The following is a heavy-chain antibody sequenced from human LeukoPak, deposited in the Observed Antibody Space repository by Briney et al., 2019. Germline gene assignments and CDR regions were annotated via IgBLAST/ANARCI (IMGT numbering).Heavy chain of an antibody. CDR3: ARRGSSGDYSVY. Sequence: GGSLRLSCAASGFTFSSYWMHWVRQAPGRGLVWVSRINSDGTSTIYADSVEGRFTISRDNAKNTLYLQLNSLRAEDTAVYYSARRGSSGDYSVYWGQGTLVTVSS. CDR2: INSDGTST. V-gene: IGHV3-74*01. J-gene: IGHJ4*02. D-gene: IGHD6-25*01. CDR1: GFTFSSYW.